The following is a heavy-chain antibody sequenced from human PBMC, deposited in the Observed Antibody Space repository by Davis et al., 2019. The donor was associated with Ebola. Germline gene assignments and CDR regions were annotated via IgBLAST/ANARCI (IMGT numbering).Heavy chain of an antibody. J-gene: IGHJ2*01. CDR2: IVVGSGNK. CDR3: SADLPIVGATTRERQWYFDL. V-gene: IGHV1-58*01. D-gene: IGHD1-26*01. CDR1: GFTFTTSA. Sequence: SVKVSCRASGFTFTTSAVQWVRQARGQRLEWIGWIVVGSGNKNYAQRFQERVTINCDMSSSTAYMELSSLRSEDTAVYYCSADLPIVGATTRERQWYFDLWGRGTLVTVSS.